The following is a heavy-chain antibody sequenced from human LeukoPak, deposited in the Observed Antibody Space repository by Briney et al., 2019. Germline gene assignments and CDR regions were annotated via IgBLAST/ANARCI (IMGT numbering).Heavy chain of an antibody. J-gene: IGHJ4*02. CDR2: IRYDGSNK. D-gene: IGHD6-19*01. V-gene: IGHV3-30*02. CDR3: AKDAALYSSGWYGDY. CDR1: GFTFSSYG. Sequence: PGGSLRLSCAASGFTFSSYGMHWVRQAPGKGLEWVAFIRYDGSNKYYADSMKGRFTISRDNSKNPLYLQMNSLRAEDTAVYYCAKDAALYSSGWYGDYWGQGTLVTVSS.